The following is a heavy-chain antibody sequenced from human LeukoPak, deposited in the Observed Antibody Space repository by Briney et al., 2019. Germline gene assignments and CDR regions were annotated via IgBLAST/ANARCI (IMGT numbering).Heavy chain of an antibody. D-gene: IGHD6-13*01. Sequence: SETLSLTCTVSGGSISSSSYYWGWIRQPPGKGLEWIGSIYYSGSTYYNPSLKSRVTISVDTSTNQFSLKLSSATAADTAVYYCARRYTSSHTFDYWGQGTLVTVSS. J-gene: IGHJ4*02. CDR1: GGSISSSSYY. CDR2: IYYSGST. CDR3: ARRYTSSHTFDY. V-gene: IGHV4-39*07.